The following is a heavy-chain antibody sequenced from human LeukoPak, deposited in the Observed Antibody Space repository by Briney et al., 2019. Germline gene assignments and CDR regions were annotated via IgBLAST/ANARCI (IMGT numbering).Heavy chain of an antibody. Sequence: ASVKVSCKASGYTFTSYDINWVRQATGQGLEWMGWMDPNSGNTGYAQKFQGRVTMTRNTSISTAYMELSSLRSEDTAVYYCARGFGYSYGRTPFDYWGQGTLVTVSS. D-gene: IGHD5-18*01. J-gene: IGHJ4*02. CDR2: MDPNSGNT. CDR3: ARGFGYSYGRTPFDY. CDR1: GYTFTSYD. V-gene: IGHV1-8*01.